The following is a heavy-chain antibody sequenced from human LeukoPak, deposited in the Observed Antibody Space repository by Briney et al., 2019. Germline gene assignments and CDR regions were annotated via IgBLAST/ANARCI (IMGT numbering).Heavy chain of an antibody. CDR2: IYYSGST. D-gene: IGHD5-24*01. CDR3: AGRLWRRDGYNLSAFDI. J-gene: IGHJ3*02. V-gene: IGHV4-59*01. CDR1: GGSISSYY. Sequence: SETLSLTCTVSGGSISSYYWNWIRQPPGKGLEWIGYIYYSGSTNYNPSLKSRVAISVDTSKNQFSLKLSSVTAADTAVYYCAGRLWRRDGYNLSAFDIWGQGTMVTVSS.